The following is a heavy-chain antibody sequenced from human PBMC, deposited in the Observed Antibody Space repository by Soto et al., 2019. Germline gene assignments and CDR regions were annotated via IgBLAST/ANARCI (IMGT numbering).Heavy chain of an antibody. Sequence: GGSLRLSCAASGFTFSSYEMNWVRQAPGKGLEWVSYISSSGSTIYYADSVKGRFTISRDNAKNSLYLQMNSLRAEDTAVYYCARAIFGVVIMPRSYGMDVWGQGTTVTVSS. CDR2: ISSSGSTI. D-gene: IGHD3-3*01. J-gene: IGHJ6*02. CDR3: ARAIFGVVIMPRSYGMDV. V-gene: IGHV3-48*03. CDR1: GFTFSSYE.